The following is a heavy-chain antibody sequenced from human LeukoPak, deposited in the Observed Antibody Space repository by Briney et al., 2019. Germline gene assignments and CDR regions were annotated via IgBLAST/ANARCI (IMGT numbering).Heavy chain of an antibody. V-gene: IGHV4-61*02. CDR1: GGSISTTDYF. Sequence: PSETLSLTCTVSGGSISTTDYFRTWIRQPAGKGLEWIGRINSIGSTNYNPSLKSRVTMSVDTSKNQFSLKVTSVTAADTAVYYCARYRLGYLDYWGQGTLVTVSS. CDR3: ARYRLGYLDY. D-gene: IGHD5-12*01. J-gene: IGHJ4*02. CDR2: INSIGST.